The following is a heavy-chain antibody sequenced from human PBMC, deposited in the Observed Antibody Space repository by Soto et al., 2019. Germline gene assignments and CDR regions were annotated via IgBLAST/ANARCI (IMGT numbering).Heavy chain of an antibody. Sequence: SETLSLTCAVYGGSFSGYYWSWIRQPPGKGLEWIGEINHSGSTNYNPSLKSRVTISVDTSKNQFSLKLSSVTAADTAVYYCARGPTVNVDIAATTLYYFDYWGQGTLVTVSS. V-gene: IGHV4-34*01. CDR1: GGSFSGYY. D-gene: IGHD5-12*01. CDR2: INHSGST. CDR3: ARGPTVNVDIAATTLYYFDY. J-gene: IGHJ4*02.